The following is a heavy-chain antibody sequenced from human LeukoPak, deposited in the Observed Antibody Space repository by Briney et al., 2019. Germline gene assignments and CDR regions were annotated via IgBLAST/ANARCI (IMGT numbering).Heavy chain of an antibody. CDR3: ARETGYYGSGSYYIF. V-gene: IGHV1-8*01. CDR2: MNPNSGNT. Sequence: ASVKVSCKASGYTFTSYDINWVRQATGQGLEWMGWMNPNSGNTGYTQKFQGRVTMTRNTSISTAYMELSSLRSEDTAVYYCARETGYYGSGSYYIFWGQGTLVTVSS. D-gene: IGHD3-10*01. CDR1: GYTFTSYD. J-gene: IGHJ4*02.